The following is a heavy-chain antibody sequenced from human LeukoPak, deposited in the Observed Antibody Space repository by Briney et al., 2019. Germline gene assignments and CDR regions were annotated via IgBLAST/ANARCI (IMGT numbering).Heavy chain of an antibody. J-gene: IGHJ4*02. CDR3: ARGKIGGDDFDY. Sequence: ASVKVSCKASGYTFTSYYMHWERQAPGQGPEWMAMINPSSGSTIFAQKFQGGVTMTRDTSTSTVYMELSSLRSDDTAVYYCARGKIGGDDFDYWGQGTQVTVSS. CDR2: INPSSGST. V-gene: IGHV1-46*01. D-gene: IGHD3-16*01. CDR1: GYTFTSYY.